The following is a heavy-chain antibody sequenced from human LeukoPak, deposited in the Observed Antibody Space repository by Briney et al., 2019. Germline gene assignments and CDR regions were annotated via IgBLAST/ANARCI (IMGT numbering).Heavy chain of an antibody. J-gene: IGHJ4*02. CDR3: ARLYSSALGRVFDY. V-gene: IGHV4-59*01. D-gene: IGHD5-18*01. CDR1: GASISSYY. Sequence: SETLSLTCTVSGASISSYYWSWIRQPPGKGLEWIGYIYYSGSTNYNPSLKSRITISVATSKNQFSLNLSSVTAADTAVYYCARLYSSALGRVFDYWGQGTLVTVSS. CDR2: IYYSGST.